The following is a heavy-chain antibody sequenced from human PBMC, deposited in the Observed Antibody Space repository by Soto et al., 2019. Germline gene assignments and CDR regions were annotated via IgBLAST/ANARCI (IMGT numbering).Heavy chain of an antibody. CDR1: GGTFSSYA. CDR2: IIPIFGTA. V-gene: IGHV1-69*13. D-gene: IGHD3-22*01. CDR3: ARALVRTYYYDSSGPNAFDI. Sequence: GASVKVSCKASGGTFSSYAISWVRQAPGQGLEWMGGIIPIFGTANYAQKFQGRVTITADESTSTAYMELSSLRSEETAVYYCARALVRTYYYDSSGPNAFDIWGQGTMVTVSS. J-gene: IGHJ3*02.